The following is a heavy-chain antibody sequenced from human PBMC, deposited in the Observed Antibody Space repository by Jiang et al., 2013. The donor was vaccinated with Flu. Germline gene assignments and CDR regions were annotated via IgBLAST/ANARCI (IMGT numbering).Heavy chain of an antibody. Sequence: QLVESGPEVKKPGTSVKVSCKASGFTFTSSAMQWVRQARGQRLEWIGWIVVGSGNTNYAQKFQERVTITRDMSTSTAYMELSSLRSEDTAVYYCAAATWGLYYYYGMDVWGQGTTVTVSS. J-gene: IGHJ6*02. D-gene: IGHD1-26*01. CDR1: GFTFTSSA. CDR3: AAATWGLYYYYGMDV. CDR2: IVVGSGNT. V-gene: IGHV1-58*02.